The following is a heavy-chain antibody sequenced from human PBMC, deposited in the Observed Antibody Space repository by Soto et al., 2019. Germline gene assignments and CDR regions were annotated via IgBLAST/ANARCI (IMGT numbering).Heavy chain of an antibody. J-gene: IGHJ5*01. D-gene: IGHD3-22*01. Sequence: ASVKVSCKASGYTFTNYYMHWVRQAPGQGLEWMGIINPSGGSTSYAQKFQGRVTMTRDTSTSTVYMELSSLRSEDTAVYYCARDDSYHYDSTGYPTPDFWAHRTLVTVSS. CDR3: ARDDSYHYDSTGYPTPDF. CDR2: INPSGGST. CDR1: GYTFTNYY. V-gene: IGHV1-46*03.